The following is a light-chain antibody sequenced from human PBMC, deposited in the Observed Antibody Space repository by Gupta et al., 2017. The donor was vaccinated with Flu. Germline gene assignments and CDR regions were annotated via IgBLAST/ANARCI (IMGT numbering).Light chain of an antibody. V-gene: IGLV2-11*01. CDR1: SSDVGGHNY. CDR2: DVN. Sequence: GTSSDVGGHNYVSWHQQHPGKAPKVIIYDVNQRPSGVPDRFSGSESGNTASLTISGLQAEDEADYYCCSYAGSIWVFGGGTKLTVL. J-gene: IGLJ3*02. CDR3: CSYAGSIWV.